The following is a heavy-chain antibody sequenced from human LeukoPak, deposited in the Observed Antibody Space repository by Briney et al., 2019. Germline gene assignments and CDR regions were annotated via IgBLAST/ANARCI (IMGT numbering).Heavy chain of an antibody. CDR1: GGTFSSYA. CDR2: IIPIFGTA. V-gene: IGHV1-69*13. D-gene: IGHD4-17*01. J-gene: IGHJ4*02. Sequence: GASVKVSCKASGGTFSSYAISWVRQAPGQGLEWMGGIIPIFGTANYAQKFQGRVTITADESTGTAYMELSSLRSEDTAVYYCARDGIGTVTHFDYWGQGTLVTVSS. CDR3: ARDGIGTVTHFDY.